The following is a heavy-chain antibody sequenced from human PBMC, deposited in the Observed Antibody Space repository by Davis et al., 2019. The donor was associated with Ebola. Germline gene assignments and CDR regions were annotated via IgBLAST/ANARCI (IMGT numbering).Heavy chain of an antibody. V-gene: IGHV3-73*01. Sequence: GESLKISCAASGFTFSGSAMHWVRQASGKGLEWVGRIRSKANSYATAYAASVKGRFTISRDDSKNTLYLQMNSLKTEDTAVYYCTTDPKRFLEWLRDYWGQGTLVTVSS. J-gene: IGHJ4*02. CDR3: TTDPKRFLEWLRDY. CDR2: IRSKANSYAT. CDR1: GFTFSGSA. D-gene: IGHD3-3*01.